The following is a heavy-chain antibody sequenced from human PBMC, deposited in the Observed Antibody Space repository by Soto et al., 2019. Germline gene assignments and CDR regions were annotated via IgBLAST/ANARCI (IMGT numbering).Heavy chain of an antibody. CDR1: GDSVSNHY. V-gene: IGHV4-4*07. Sequence: SETLSLTCTASGDSVSNHYWNWIRQPAGQGLEWLGRLYNFERTNYYPSLKSRLTMSMDTSKNQFSLTLTSVTAADSAVYFCAREPLAHSYFDFWGQGILVTVSS. J-gene: IGHJ4*02. CDR3: AREPLAHSYFDF. CDR2: LYNFERT.